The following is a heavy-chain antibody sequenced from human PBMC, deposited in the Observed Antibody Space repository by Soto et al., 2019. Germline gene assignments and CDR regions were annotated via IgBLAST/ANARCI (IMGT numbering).Heavy chain of an antibody. V-gene: IGHV3-30*18. Sequence: AGGSLRLSCAASGFTFSSYGMHWVRQAPGKGLEWVAVISYDGSNKYYADYVKGRFTISRDNSKNTLYLQMNSLRAEDTAVYYCAKEWFGELYDYYYGMDVWGQGTTVTVSS. CDR2: ISYDGSNK. CDR1: GFTFSSYG. CDR3: AKEWFGELYDYYYGMDV. J-gene: IGHJ6*02. D-gene: IGHD3-10*01.